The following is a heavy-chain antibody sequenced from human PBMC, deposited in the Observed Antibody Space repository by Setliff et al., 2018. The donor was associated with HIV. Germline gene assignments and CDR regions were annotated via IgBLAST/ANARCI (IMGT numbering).Heavy chain of an antibody. Sequence: PSETLSLTCAVYGGSFSGYYWSWIRQPPGKGLEWIGLIYYTGIPTYNPSLEGRITMSVDRSKNQFSLRLTSVTAADTAMYYCARVSRLHPFDPWGQGTLVTVSS. CDR3: ARVSRLHPFDP. CDR2: IYYTGIP. J-gene: IGHJ5*02. CDR1: GGSFSGYY. V-gene: IGHV4-59*01. D-gene: IGHD2-15*01.